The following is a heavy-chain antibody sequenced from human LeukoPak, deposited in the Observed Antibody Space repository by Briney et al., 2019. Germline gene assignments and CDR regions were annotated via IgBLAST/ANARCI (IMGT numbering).Heavy chain of an antibody. J-gene: IGHJ4*02. V-gene: IGHV3-23*01. D-gene: IGHD2-21*01. CDR3: AKDLPGDSEVSGY. CDR1: GFTFSSYA. CDR2: ISGSGGST. Sequence: PGGSLRLSXAASGFTFSSYAMSWVRQSPGKGLEWLSAISGSGGSTYYADSVKGRFTISRDNSKNTLYLQMNSLRAEDTAVYYCAKDLPGDSEVSGYWGQGTLVTVSS.